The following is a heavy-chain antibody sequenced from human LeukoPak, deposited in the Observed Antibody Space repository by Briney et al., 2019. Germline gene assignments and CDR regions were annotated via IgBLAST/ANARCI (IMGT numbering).Heavy chain of an antibody. CDR2: INHSGST. CDR1: GGSFSGYY. V-gene: IGHV4-34*01. J-gene: IGHJ6*02. D-gene: IGHD3-3*01. Sequence: ASETLSLTCAVYGGSFSGYYWSWIRQPPGKGLEWIGEINHSGSTNYNPSLKSRVTISVDTSKNQFSLKLSSATAADTAVYYCARGGTIFGVVPHPYYYGMDVWGQGTTVTVSS. CDR3: ARGGTIFGVVPHPYYYGMDV.